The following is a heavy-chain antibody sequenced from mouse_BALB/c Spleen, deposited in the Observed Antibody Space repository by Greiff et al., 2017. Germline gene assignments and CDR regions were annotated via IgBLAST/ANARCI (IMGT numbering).Heavy chain of an antibody. J-gene: IGHJ4*01. V-gene: IGHV1-9*01. D-gene: IGHD1-1*01. CDR2: ILPGSGST. Sequence: VQLQESGAELMKPGASVKISCKATGYTFSSYWIEWVKQRPGHGLEWIGEILPGSGSTNYNEKFKGKATFTADTSSNTAYMQLSSLTSEDSAVYYCASVTTVVAPYYAMDYWGQGTSVTVSS. CDR1: GYTFSSYW. CDR3: ASVTTVVAPYYAMDY.